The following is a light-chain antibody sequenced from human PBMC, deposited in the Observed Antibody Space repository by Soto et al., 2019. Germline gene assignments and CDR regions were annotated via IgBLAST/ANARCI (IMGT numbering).Light chain of an antibody. Sequence: DIQMTQSPSTLSASVGDRVTITCRASQSISSWLAWYQQKPGKAPKLLIYKASSLKSGVPSRFSASGSGTEFTLTISSLQPDDFATYYCQQYNSHFGGGTKVEIK. J-gene: IGKJ4*01. CDR1: QSISSW. V-gene: IGKV1-5*03. CDR2: KAS. CDR3: QQYNSH.